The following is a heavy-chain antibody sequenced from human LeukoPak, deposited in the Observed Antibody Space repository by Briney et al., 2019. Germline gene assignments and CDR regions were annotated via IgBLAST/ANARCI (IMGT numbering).Heavy chain of an antibody. J-gene: IGHJ4*02. CDR1: GGSISSTNYF. D-gene: IGHD6-13*01. Sequence: SETLSLTCTVSGGSISSTNYFWGWLRQPPGKGLEWIGTIFHSGSTYYNPSLKSRVTISVDTSKNQFSLKLSSVTAADTAVYYCARGAAGIYYFDSWGQGTLVTVSS. V-gene: IGHV4-39*07. CDR3: ARGAAGIYYFDS. CDR2: IFHSGST.